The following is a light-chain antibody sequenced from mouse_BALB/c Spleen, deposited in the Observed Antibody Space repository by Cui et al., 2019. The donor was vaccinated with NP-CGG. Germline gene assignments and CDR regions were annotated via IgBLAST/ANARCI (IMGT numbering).Light chain of an antibody. V-gene: IGLV1*01. Sequence: QAVVTLESALTTSFGETVTLTCRPSIGAVTTSNYANWVREKPDHLFTGLIGGTNNRAPGVPARFSGSLIGDKAALTITGAQTEDEAIYFCALWYSNHWVFGGGTKLTVL. CDR1: IGAVTTSNY. CDR2: GTN. J-gene: IGLJ1*01. CDR3: ALWYSNHWV.